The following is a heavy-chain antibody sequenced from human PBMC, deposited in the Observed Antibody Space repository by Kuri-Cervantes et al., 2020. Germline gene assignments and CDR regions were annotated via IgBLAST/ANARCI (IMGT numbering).Heavy chain of an antibody. CDR2: IIPILGIA. J-gene: IGHJ3*02. V-gene: IGHV1-69*04. CDR1: GGTFSSYT. D-gene: IGHD5-24*01. Sequence: SVKVSCKASGGTFSSYTISWVRQAPGQGLEWMGRIIPILGIANQAQKFQGRVTITADKATRTAYMQLSSLRSEDTAVYYCAGEPRRDGYNLDDAFDIWGQGTMVT. CDR3: AGEPRRDGYNLDDAFDI.